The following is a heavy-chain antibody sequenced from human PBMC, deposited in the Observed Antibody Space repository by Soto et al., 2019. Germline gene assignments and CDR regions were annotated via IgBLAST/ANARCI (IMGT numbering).Heavy chain of an antibody. Sequence: SQTLSLTCAISGDSVSSNSAAWNWIRQSPSRGLEWLGRTYYRSKWYNDYAVSVKSRITINPDTSKNQFSLQLNSVTPEDTAVFYWERLFSFFYFFWSASPPPDNYYQVWDVGAKGTTVPVSS. J-gene: IGHJ6*04. D-gene: IGHD3-3*01. V-gene: IGHV6-1*01. CDR2: TYYRSKWYN. CDR1: GDSVSSNSAA. CDR3: ERLFSFFYFFWSASPPPDNYYQVWDV.